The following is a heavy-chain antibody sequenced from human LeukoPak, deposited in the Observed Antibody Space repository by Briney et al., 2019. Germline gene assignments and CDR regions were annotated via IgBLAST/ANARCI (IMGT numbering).Heavy chain of an antibody. D-gene: IGHD2-15*01. CDR3: AKDQLAAIYAFDI. J-gene: IGHJ3*02. CDR1: GFTFSSYG. Sequence: PGGSLRLSCAASGFTFSSYGMHWVRQAPGKGLEWVAFIRYDGSNKYYADSVKGRFTISRDNSKNTLYLQMNSLRAEDTAVYYCAKDQLAAIYAFDIWGQGTMVTVSS. CDR2: IRYDGSNK. V-gene: IGHV3-30*02.